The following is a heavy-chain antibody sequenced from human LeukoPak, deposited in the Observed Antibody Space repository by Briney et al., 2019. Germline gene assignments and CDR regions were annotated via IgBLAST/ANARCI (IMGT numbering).Heavy chain of an antibody. V-gene: IGHV1-46*01. CDR3: ARERGTVAVLDY. CDR2: INPSGGST. J-gene: IGHJ4*02. D-gene: IGHD1-14*01. Sequence: GGSLRLSCAASGYTFTSYYMHWVRQAPGQGLEWMGIINPSGGSTSYAQKFQGRVTMTRDTSTSTVYMELSSQRSEDTAVYYCARERGTVAVLDYWGQGTLVTVSS. CDR1: GYTFTSYY.